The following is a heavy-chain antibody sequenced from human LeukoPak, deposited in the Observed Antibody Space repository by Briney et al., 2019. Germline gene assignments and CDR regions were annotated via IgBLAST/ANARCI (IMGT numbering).Heavy chain of an antibody. CDR3: AGPGYSSGWYPFDY. V-gene: IGHV1-69*04. Sequence: SVKVSCKASGGTFSSYAISWVRQAPGQGLEWMGRIIPILGIANYAQKFQGRVTITADKSTSTAYMELSSLRSEDTAVYYCAGPGYSSGWYPFDYWGQGTLVAVSS. CDR1: GGTFSSYA. D-gene: IGHD6-19*01. CDR2: IIPILGIA. J-gene: IGHJ4*02.